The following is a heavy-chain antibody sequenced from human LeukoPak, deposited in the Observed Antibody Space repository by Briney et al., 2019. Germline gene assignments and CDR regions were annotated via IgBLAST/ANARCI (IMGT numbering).Heavy chain of an antibody. J-gene: IGHJ4*02. CDR1: GGSISSYY. V-gene: IGHV4-59*01. Sequence: PSETLSLTCIVSGGSISSYYWSWIQQPPGKGLEWIGYIYYSRSTNYNPSLKSRVTISVDTSKNEFSLKLSSVTAADTAVYYCARARSYFDYWGQGTLVTVSS. CDR2: IYYSRST. CDR3: ARARSYFDY.